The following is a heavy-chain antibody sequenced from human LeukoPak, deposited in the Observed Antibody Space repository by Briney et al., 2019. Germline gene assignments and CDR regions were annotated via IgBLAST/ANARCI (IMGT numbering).Heavy chain of an antibody. V-gene: IGHV4-39*07. CDR2: IYYSGST. CDR1: GGSISSSSYY. D-gene: IGHD6-19*01. J-gene: IGHJ5*02. CDR3: ARDRRYSSGWYSSWFDP. Sequence: PSETLSLTCTVSGGSISSSSYYWGWIRQPPGKGLEWIGSIYYSGSTYYNPSLKSRVTISVDTSKNQFSLKLSSVTAADTAVYYCARDRRYSSGWYSSWFDPWGQGTLVTVSS.